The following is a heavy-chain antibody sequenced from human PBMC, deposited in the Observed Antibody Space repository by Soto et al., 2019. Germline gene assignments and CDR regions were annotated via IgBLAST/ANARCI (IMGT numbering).Heavy chain of an antibody. J-gene: IGHJ4*02. CDR2: VYYTGNT. D-gene: IGHD3-3*01. Sequence: QVQLQESGPGLVKPSQTLSLTCTVSGGSISSGDYHWSCIRQPPGKGLEWIGFVYYTGNTYYNPSLKSRVTISVDTSKNQFSLKLSSVTAADTAVYYCARSDFWSGYYTDYWGQGTLVTVSS. V-gene: IGHV4-30-4*08. CDR1: GGSISSGDYH. CDR3: ARSDFWSGYYTDY.